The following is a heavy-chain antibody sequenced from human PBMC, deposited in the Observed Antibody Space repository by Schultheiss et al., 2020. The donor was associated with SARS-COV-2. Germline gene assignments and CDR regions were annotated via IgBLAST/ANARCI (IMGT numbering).Heavy chain of an antibody. CDR2: IIPIFGTA. V-gene: IGHV1-69*06. CDR1: GGTFSSYA. D-gene: IGHD5-18*01. Sequence: SVKVSCKASGGTFSSYAISWVRQAPGQGLEWMGGIIPIFGTANYAQKFQGRVTITADKSTSTAYMELSSLRSEDTAVYYCARARGRIQYYYYYYGMDVWGQGTTVTVSS. CDR3: ARARGRIQYYYYYYGMDV. J-gene: IGHJ6*02.